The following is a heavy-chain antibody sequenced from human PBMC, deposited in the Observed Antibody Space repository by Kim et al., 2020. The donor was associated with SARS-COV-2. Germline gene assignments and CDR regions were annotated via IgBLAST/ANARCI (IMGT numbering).Heavy chain of an antibody. CDR1: GFTFSSYW. D-gene: IGHD6-19*01. Sequence: GGSLRLSCAASGFTFSSYWMHWVRQAPGKGLVWVSRINSDGSSTSYADSVKGRFTISRDNAKNTLYLQMNSLRAEDTAVYYCARGGIAVAGFFFPEHFGFREFDPWGQGTLVTVSS. J-gene: IGHJ5*02. CDR2: INSDGSST. V-gene: IGHV3-74*01. CDR3: ARGGIAVAGFFFPEHFGFREFDP.